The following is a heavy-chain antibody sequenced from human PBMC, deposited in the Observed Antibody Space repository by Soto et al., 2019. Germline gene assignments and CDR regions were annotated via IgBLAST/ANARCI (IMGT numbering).Heavy chain of an antibody. CDR1: GFTFSSYS. CDR2: ISGSGGST. Sequence: GGSLRLSCAASGFTFSSYSMNWVRQAPGKGLEWVSAISGSGGSTYYADSVKGRFTITKDTSKNQVVLTMTNMDPVDTATYYCAHRSKNYYDPGTYYRWFDPWGQGTLVTVSS. D-gene: IGHD3-10*01. J-gene: IGHJ5*02. V-gene: IGHV3-23*01. CDR3: AHRSKNYYDPGTYYRWFDP.